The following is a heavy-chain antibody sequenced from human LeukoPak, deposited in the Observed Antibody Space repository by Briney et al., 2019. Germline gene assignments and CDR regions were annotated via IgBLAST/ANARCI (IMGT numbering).Heavy chain of an antibody. V-gene: IGHV3-23*01. CDR1: GFTFSSYA. Sequence: GGSLRLSCAAPGFTFSSYAMSWVRQAPGKGLEWVSAISGSGGSTYYADSVKGRFTISRDNSKNTLYLQMNSLRAEDTAVYYCAKEYYYGSGSYYNFDYWGQGTLVTVSS. CDR3: AKEYYYGSGSYYNFDY. CDR2: ISGSGGST. J-gene: IGHJ4*02. D-gene: IGHD3-10*01.